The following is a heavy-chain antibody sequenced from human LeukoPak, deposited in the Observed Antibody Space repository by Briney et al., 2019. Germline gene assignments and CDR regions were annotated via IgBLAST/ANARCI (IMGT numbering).Heavy chain of an antibody. D-gene: IGHD6-13*01. CDR3: ARSPPAAGRRWFDP. Sequence: GGSLRLFCAASGFTFSSYSMNWVRQAPGKGREWVSSISSSSSYIYYADSAKGRFTISRDNAKNSLYLQMNSLRAEDTAVYYCARSPPAAGRRWFDPWGQGTLVTVSS. V-gene: IGHV3-21*01. CDR1: GFTFSSYS. J-gene: IGHJ5*02. CDR2: ISSSSSYI.